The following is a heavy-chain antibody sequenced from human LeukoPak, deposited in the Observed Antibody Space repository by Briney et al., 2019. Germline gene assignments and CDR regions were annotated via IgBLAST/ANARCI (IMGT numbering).Heavy chain of an antibody. J-gene: IGHJ6*04. V-gene: IGHV4-34*01. CDR1: GGSFSGYY. CDR3: AKGHVLLWFGELFPPGHYGMDV. D-gene: IGHD3-10*01. CDR2: INHSGNT. Sequence: SETLSLTCAVYGGSFSGYYWSWLRQPPGKGLEWIGEINHSGNTNYNPSLKSRVTISVDTSKNQFSLKLSSVTAADTAVYYCAKGHVLLWFGELFPPGHYGMDVWGKGTTVTVSS.